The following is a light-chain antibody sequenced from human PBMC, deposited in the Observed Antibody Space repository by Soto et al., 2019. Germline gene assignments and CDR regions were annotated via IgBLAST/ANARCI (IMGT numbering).Light chain of an antibody. Sequence: EIVFTQSPATLSSFPGDRVTLSCRASHSVNSNLAWYQQKPGQAPRLLIYGASTRATGIPASFIGNGSGTEFTLTASSLQPEDFAVYYCQQYNNWPFTFGPRTKVDIK. CDR3: QQYNNWPFT. J-gene: IGKJ3*01. V-gene: IGKV3-15*01. CDR2: GAS. CDR1: HSVNSN.